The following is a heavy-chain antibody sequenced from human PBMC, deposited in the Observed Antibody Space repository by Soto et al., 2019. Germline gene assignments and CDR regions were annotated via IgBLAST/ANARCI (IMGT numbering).Heavy chain of an antibody. CDR1: GDSFSDYS. D-gene: IGHD6-19*01. CDR2: VFHSATT. Sequence: PSETLSLTSTVYGDSFSDYSCNYIRQVPGKGLEWIGFVFHSATTSYNPSLKTRVAISDDTYKKQFSLRLTSVRAEDTAIYYCARGHYSSGWPIDHWGQG. CDR3: ARGHYSSGWPIDH. J-gene: IGHJ4*02. V-gene: IGHV4-59*01.